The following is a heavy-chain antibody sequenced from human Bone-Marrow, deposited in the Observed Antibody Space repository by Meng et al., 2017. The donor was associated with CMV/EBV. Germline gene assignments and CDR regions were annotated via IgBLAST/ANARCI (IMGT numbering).Heavy chain of an antibody. V-gene: IGHV3-9*01. D-gene: IGHD5-18*01. CDR2: ISWNRGSI. Sequence: GGSLRLSCAASGFTFDGYAMHWVRQAPGKGLEWVSGISWNRGSIGYADSVKGRFTISRDNAKNSLHLQMNSLRAEATAVYYCATYHGYGGDLDYWGQGTLVTVSS. CDR3: ATYHGYGGDLDY. J-gene: IGHJ4*02. CDR1: GFTFDGYA.